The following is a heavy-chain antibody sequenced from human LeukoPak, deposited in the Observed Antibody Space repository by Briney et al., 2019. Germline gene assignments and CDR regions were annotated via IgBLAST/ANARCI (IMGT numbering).Heavy chain of an antibody. CDR1: GFTFDDYA. CDR3: AKFAYSSSWYGTDYFDY. V-gene: IGHV3-9*01. Sequence: GGSLRLSCAASGFTFDDYAMHWVRQAPGKGLEWVSGISWNSGSIGYADSVKGRFTISRDNAKNSLYLQMNSLRAEDTALYYCAKFAYSSSWYGTDYFDYWGQGTLVTVSS. CDR2: ISWNSGSI. D-gene: IGHD6-13*01. J-gene: IGHJ4*02.